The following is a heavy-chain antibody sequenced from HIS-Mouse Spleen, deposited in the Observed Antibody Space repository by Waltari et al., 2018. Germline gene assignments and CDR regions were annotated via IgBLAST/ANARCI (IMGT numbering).Heavy chain of an antibody. CDR3: ARDLGNWFDP. Sequence: EVQLVESGGGLVQPGGSLRLSCAASGFTFSSYSMNWVGQAPGTGLEGVSYMRSSNSSIYYADSVKGRFTISRDNAKNSLYLQMNSLRAEDTAVYYCARDLGNWFDPWGQGTLVTVSS. CDR2: MRSSNSSI. CDR1: GFTFSSYS. J-gene: IGHJ5*02. V-gene: IGHV3-48*01.